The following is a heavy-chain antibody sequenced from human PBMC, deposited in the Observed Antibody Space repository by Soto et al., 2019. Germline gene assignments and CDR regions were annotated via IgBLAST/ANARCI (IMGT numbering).Heavy chain of an antibody. CDR1: GGSISSYY. V-gene: IGHV4-59*01. Sequence: PSETLSLTCTVSGGSISSYYWSWIRQPPGKGLEWIGYIYYSGSTNYNPSLKSRVTISVDTSKNQFSLKLSSVTAADTAVYYCARLRDYDSSGYGSLITRIFDYWGQGTLVTVSS. D-gene: IGHD3-22*01. CDR2: IYYSGST. J-gene: IGHJ4*02. CDR3: ARLRDYDSSGYGSLITRIFDY.